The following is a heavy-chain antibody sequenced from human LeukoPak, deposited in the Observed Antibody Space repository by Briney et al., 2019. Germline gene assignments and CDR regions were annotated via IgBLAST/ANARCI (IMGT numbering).Heavy chain of an antibody. CDR3: ARAVVTAIPVFFDY. CDR2: IYYSGST. J-gene: IGHJ4*02. V-gene: IGHV4-39*01. CDR1: GGSISSSSYY. Sequence: PSETLSLTCTVSGGSISSSSYYWGWIRQPPGKGLEWIGSIYYSGSTYYNPSLKSRVTRSVDTSKNQFSLKLSSVTAADTAVYYCARAVVTAIPVFFDYWGQGTLVTVSS. D-gene: IGHD2-21*02.